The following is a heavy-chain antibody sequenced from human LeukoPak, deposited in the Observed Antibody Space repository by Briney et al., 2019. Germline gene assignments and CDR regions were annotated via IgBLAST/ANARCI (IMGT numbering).Heavy chain of an antibody. CDR2: ISYDGSNK. V-gene: IGHV3-30*18. Sequence: PGGSLRLSCAASGFTFSSYGMHWVRQAPGKGLEWVAVISYDGSNKYYADSVKGRFTISRDNSKNTLYLQMNSLRAEDTAVYYCAKDLGGSYRDYWGQGTLVTGSS. J-gene: IGHJ4*02. CDR3: AKDLGGSYRDY. CDR1: GFTFSSYG. D-gene: IGHD1-26*01.